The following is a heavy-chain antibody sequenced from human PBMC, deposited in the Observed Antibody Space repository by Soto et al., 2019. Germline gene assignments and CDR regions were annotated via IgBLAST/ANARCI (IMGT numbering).Heavy chain of an antibody. CDR1: GFTFSSYS. CDR3: ARDNLITRGGPAASLWWFDP. D-gene: IGHD2-21*01. V-gene: IGHV3-21*01. CDR2: ISSSSSYI. Sequence: GGSLSLSCAASGFTFSSYSMNWVRQAPGKGLEWVSSISSSSSYIYYADAVKVQYTITRDNAKKPLYLQMNSLGAEDTAVYYCARDNLITRGGPAASLWWFDPWGQGTLVTVSS. J-gene: IGHJ5*02.